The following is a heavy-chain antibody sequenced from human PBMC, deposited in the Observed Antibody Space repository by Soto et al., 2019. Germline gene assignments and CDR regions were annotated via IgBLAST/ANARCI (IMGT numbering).Heavy chain of an antibody. J-gene: IGHJ4*02. CDR1: GFTFSSYS. Sequence: EVQLVESGGGLVQPGGSRRLSCAASGFTFSSYSMKWVRQAPGKGLAWVSYISSSSSTIYYADSVKGRFTISRDNAKNSLYLQMNSLRAEDTAVYYCARDGYSSSRAGIDYWGQGTLVTVSS. CDR2: ISSSSSTI. CDR3: ARDGYSSSRAGIDY. V-gene: IGHV3-48*01. D-gene: IGHD6-13*01.